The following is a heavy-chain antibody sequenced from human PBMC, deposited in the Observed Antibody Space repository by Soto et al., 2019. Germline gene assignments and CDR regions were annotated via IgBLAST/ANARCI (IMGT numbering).Heavy chain of an antibody. CDR2: INHSGST. Sequence: SETLSLTCAVYVGSFSVYYWSWIRQPPGKGLELIGEINHSGSTNYNPSLKSRVTISVDTSKNQFYLKLSSVTAADTAVYYCARGPLRDLLPFDYWGQGTLVTVSS. V-gene: IGHV4-34*01. J-gene: IGHJ4*02. CDR1: VGSFSVYY. CDR3: ARGPLRDLLPFDY. D-gene: IGHD1-26*01.